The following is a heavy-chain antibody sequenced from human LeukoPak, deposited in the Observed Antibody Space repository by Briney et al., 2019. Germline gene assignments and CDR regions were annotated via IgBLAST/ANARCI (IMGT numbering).Heavy chain of an antibody. D-gene: IGHD6-13*01. CDR2: IYYSGST. J-gene: IGHJ4*02. CDR3: ARDGYSSSFGY. Sequence: NPSETLSLTCTVSGGSISSSSYYWGWIRQPPGKGLEWIGSIYYSGSTNYNPSLKSRVTISVDTSKNQFSLKLSSVTAADTAVYYCARDGYSSSFGYWGQGTLVTVSS. V-gene: IGHV4-39*07. CDR1: GGSISSSSYY.